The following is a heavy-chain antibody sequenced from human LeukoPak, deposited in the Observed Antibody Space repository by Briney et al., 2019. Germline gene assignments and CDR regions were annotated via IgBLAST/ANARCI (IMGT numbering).Heavy chain of an antibody. V-gene: IGHV3-33*01. CDR1: GFTFSSYG. D-gene: IGHD4-23*01. J-gene: IGHJ5*02. CDR3: ARDGATVVTLYWFAP. CDR2: ICYDGSNK. Sequence: GGSLRLSCAASGFTFSSYGMHWVRQAPGKGLEWVAVICYDGSNKYYADSVKGRFTISRDNSKNTLYMQMNSMRAEDTAVYYCARDGATVVTLYWFAPWGQGTLVTVSS.